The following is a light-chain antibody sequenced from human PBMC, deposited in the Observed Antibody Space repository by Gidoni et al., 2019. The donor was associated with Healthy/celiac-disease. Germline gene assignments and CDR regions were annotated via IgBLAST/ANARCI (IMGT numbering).Light chain of an antibody. V-gene: IGKV1-39*01. J-gene: IGKJ4*01. CDR1: QSISSY. CDR3: QQSDSTPPT. Sequence: IPLTLSPSSLSASVVDRFTITCRASQSISSYLNWYQQKPGTAPKLLIYAASSLQSGVPARFSGSGSGTDFTLTISSLQPEDFAIYYCQQSDSTPPTFGGGTKVEIK. CDR2: AAS.